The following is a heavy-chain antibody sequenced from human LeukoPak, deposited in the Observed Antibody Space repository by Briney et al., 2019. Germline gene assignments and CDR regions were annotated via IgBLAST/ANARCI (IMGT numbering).Heavy chain of an antibody. CDR1: GLTFSSYW. V-gene: IGHV3-74*01. D-gene: IGHD3-22*01. CDR3: ARGSSRGTMIPVPFDY. Sequence: PGGSLRLSCAASGLTFSSYWMHWVRQAPGKGLVWVSRINSDGSSTSYADSVKGRFTISRDNAKNTLYLQMNSLRAADTAMYYCARGSSRGTMIPVPFDYWGQGTLVTVSS. CDR2: INSDGSST. J-gene: IGHJ4*02.